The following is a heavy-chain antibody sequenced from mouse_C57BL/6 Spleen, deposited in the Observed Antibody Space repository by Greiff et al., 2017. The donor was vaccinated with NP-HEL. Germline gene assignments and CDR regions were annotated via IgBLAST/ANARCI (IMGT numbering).Heavy chain of an antibody. V-gene: IGHV1-54*01. J-gene: IGHJ4*01. Sequence: VQLQQSGAELVRPGTSVKVSCKASGYAFTNYLIEWVQQRPGQGLEWIGVINPGSGGTNYNEKFKGKATLTADKSSSTAYMQLSSLTSEDSAVYFCAREGRAMDYWGQGTSVTVSS. CDR1: GYAFTNYL. CDR2: INPGSGGT. D-gene: IGHD3-3*01. CDR3: AREGRAMDY.